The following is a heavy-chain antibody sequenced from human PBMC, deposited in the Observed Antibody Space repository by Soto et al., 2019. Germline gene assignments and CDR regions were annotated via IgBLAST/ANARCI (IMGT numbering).Heavy chain of an antibody. J-gene: IGHJ3*02. V-gene: IGHV1-69*08. CDR1: VGTFSSYT. Sequence: QVQLVQSGAEVKKPGSSVKVSCKASVGTFSSYTISWVRQAPGQGLEWMGRIIPILGIANYAQQFQGRVTITADKSTSTAYMELSSLRSEDTAVYYCARESSFDAFDIWGQGTIVTVSS. D-gene: IGHD6-6*01. CDR2: IIPILGIA. CDR3: ARESSFDAFDI.